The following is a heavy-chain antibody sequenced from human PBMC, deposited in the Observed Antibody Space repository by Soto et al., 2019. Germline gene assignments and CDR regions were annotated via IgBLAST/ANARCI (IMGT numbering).Heavy chain of an antibody. D-gene: IGHD3-10*02. CDR1: GLTFRTYA. J-gene: IGHJ6*02. Sequence: PGGSLRLSCAATGLTFRTYAMTWVRQAPGKGLEWVKIISGSGGSTYYADNVKGRFTISRDNFKNTLYLQMNSPRADDTAVYYCARGGESFTMLGGMDVWGQGTTVTVSS. CDR3: ARGGESFTMLGGMDV. V-gene: IGHV3-23*01. CDR2: ISGSGGST.